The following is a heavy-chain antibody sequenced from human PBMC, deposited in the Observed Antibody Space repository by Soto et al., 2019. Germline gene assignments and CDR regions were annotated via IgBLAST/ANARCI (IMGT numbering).Heavy chain of an antibody. Sequence: GGSLRLSCAASGFTFNTYAMNWVRQAPGKGLEWVSAVSGSGVTTYYADSVKGRFTISRDNSKNTLYVQMNSLRTEDTAVYYCARFGTIQTVGSYYYYYGMDVWGQGTTVTVSS. D-gene: IGHD3-3*01. J-gene: IGHJ6*02. V-gene: IGHV3-23*01. CDR1: GFTFNTYA. CDR3: ARFGTIQTVGSYYYYYGMDV. CDR2: VSGSGVTT.